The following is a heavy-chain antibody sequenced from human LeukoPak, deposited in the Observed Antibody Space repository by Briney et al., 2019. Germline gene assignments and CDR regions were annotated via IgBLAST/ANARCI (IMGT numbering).Heavy chain of an antibody. V-gene: IGHV4-34*01. CDR3: ARGCKPLYYYYYMDV. J-gene: IGHJ6*03. CDR2: INHSGST. Sequence: AETVPLTRLGYGGSFIRYYWSWLGQPPAKGGDGVGEINHSGSTNYNPSLKSRVSLSVDTSKNQFCLKLRSVTAADTAVYDSARGCKPLYYYYYMDVWGKGTTVTVSS. CDR1: GGSFIRYY.